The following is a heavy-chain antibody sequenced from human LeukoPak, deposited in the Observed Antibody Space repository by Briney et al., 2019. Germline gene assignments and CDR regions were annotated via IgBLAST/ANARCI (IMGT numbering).Heavy chain of an antibody. Sequence: PGGSLRLSCAASGFTFSDYAMNWVRQAPGKGLEWVSGIRVGGELYYADSVKGRFTISRDNSENTLYLQMSGLRAEDTAVYHCAKGTGDTGYYFDYWGQGTPVTVSS. CDR3: AKGTGDTGYYFDY. V-gene: IGHV3-23*01. CDR2: IRVGGEL. J-gene: IGHJ4*02. CDR1: GFTFSDYA. D-gene: IGHD7-27*01.